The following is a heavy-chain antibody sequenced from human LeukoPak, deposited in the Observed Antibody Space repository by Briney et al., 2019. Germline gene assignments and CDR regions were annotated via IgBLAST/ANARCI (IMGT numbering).Heavy chain of an antibody. D-gene: IGHD3-10*01. CDR1: GGSISSYY. Sequence: SETLSLTCTVSGGSISSYYWSWIRQPPGKGLEWIGYIYYSGSTNYNPSLKSRVTISVDTSKNQSSLKLSSVTAADTAVYYCARLAGGGFDYWGQGTLVTVSS. V-gene: IGHV4-59*08. J-gene: IGHJ4*02. CDR2: IYYSGST. CDR3: ARLAGGGFDY.